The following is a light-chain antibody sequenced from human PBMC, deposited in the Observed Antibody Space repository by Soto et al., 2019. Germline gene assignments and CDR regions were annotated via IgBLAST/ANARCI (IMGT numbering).Light chain of an antibody. CDR2: LGS. Sequence: DIVMTQSPLSLPVTPGEPASISCRSSQSLLHSNGYNFLDWYVQKPGQSPQLLIYLGSTRASGVPDRFSGSGSGTDFTLKISRVEAVDVGIYYCMQPLQTPRTFGQGTKVEIK. CDR3: MQPLQTPRT. CDR1: QSLLHSNGYNF. J-gene: IGKJ1*01. V-gene: IGKV2-28*01.